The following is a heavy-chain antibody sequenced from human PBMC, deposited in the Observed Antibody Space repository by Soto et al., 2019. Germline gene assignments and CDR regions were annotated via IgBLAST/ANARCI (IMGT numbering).Heavy chain of an antibody. CDR2: IYHSGST. Sequence: SETLYLTCAVSGYSISSGYYLGWIRQPPGKGLEWIGSIYHSGSTYYNPSLKSRVTISVDTSKNQFSLKLSSVTAADTAVYYCARASSSWSLYYYYYGMDVWGQGTTVTVSS. V-gene: IGHV4-38-2*01. CDR1: GYSISSGYY. D-gene: IGHD6-13*01. CDR3: ARASSSWSLYYYYYGMDV. J-gene: IGHJ6*02.